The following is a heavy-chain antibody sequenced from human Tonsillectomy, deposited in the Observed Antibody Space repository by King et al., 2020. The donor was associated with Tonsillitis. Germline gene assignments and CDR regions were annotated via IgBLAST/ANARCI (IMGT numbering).Heavy chain of an antibody. CDR2: IYFDGSNE. D-gene: IGHD5-18*01. Sequence: VQLVESGGGVVQPGRSLRLSCAASGFNFQYFGMHWVRQAPGKGLEWVASIYFDGSNEVYADSVKGRFTISRDNSKNTLYLQMKNLKGEDTAVYYCVRAVDTSMSPPWWFDPGGQGTLVIVSS. V-gene: IGHV3-30*19. J-gene: IGHJ5*02. CDR1: GFNFQYFG. CDR3: VRAVDTSMSPPWWFDP.